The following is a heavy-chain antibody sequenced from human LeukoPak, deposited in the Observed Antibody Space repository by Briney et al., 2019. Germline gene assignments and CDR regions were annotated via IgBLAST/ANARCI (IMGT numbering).Heavy chain of an antibody. J-gene: IGHJ5*02. Sequence: KPSETLSLTCAVYGGSFSGYYWSWIRQPPGKGLEWIGEINHSGSTNYNPSLKSRVTISVDTSKNQFSLKLSSVTAADTAVYYCARGERSSSWYWFDPWGQGTLVTASS. V-gene: IGHV4-34*01. D-gene: IGHD6-13*01. CDR3: ARGERSSSWYWFDP. CDR2: INHSGST. CDR1: GGSFSGYY.